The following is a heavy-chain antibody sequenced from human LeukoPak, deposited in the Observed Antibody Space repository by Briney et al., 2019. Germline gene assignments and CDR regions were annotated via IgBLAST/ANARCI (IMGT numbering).Heavy chain of an antibody. D-gene: IGHD3-3*01. CDR3: ARAVTIFGVVSDY. CDR2: ISSNGGST. V-gene: IGHV3-64*01. Sequence: GGSLRLSCAASGFTFSSYSMNWVRQAPGKGLEYVSAISSNGGSTYYANSVKGRFTISRDNSKNTLYLQMGSLRAEDMAVHYCARAVTIFGVVSDYWGQGTLVTVSS. CDR1: GFTFSSYS. J-gene: IGHJ4*02.